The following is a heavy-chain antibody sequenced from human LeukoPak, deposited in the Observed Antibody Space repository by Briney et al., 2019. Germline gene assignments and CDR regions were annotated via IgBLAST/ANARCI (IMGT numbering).Heavy chain of an antibody. CDR3: TRYSWYYFDY. Sequence: PGRSLRLSCTASGFTFGDYAMSWVRQAPGKGLEWVGFIRSKAHGGTTEYAASVEGRFTISRDDSKSIAYLQMNSLKTEDTAVYYCTRYSWYYFDYWGQGTLVTVSS. D-gene: IGHD6-13*01. CDR1: GFTFGDYA. V-gene: IGHV3-49*04. CDR2: IRSKAHGGTT. J-gene: IGHJ4*02.